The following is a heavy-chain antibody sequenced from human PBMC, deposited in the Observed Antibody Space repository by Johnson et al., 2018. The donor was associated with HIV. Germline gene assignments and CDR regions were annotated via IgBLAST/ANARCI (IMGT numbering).Heavy chain of an antibody. CDR3: AKDEAQTLASAGRDAFDI. D-gene: IGHD6-13*01. CDR1: GFTFSSYD. V-gene: IGHV3-30*18. CDR2: ISYDGSTK. Sequence: QVQLVESGGGVVQPGRSMRLSCAASGFTFSSYDLHWVRQAPGKGLEWVAVISYDGSTKYYGDSVKGRFTISRDNSKDTLYLQMNGLRPEDTAVYYCAKDEAQTLASAGRDAFDIWGQGTGVTISS. J-gene: IGHJ3*02.